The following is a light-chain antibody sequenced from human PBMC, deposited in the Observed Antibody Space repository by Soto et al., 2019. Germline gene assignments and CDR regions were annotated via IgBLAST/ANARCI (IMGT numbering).Light chain of an antibody. Sequence: DIQMTQTPSTRSASVGDRVTMTCRASQSISNSLAWYQQKPGKAPKLLIYRASALQRGVPSRCSGSGSGTEFTLTVDSLQPDDFATFDCQQYSTYPLTFGGGTRVDIK. CDR1: QSISNS. J-gene: IGKJ4*01. CDR3: QQYSTYPLT. V-gene: IGKV1-5*03. CDR2: RAS.